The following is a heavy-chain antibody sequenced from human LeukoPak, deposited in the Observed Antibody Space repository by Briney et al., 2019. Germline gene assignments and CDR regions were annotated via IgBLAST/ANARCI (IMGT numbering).Heavy chain of an antibody. D-gene: IGHD5-12*01. CDR1: GYTFTSYD. V-gene: IGHV1-8*01. Sequence: ASVKVSCKASGYTFTSYDINWVRQATGQGLEWMGWMNPNSGNTGYAQKFQGRVTMTRNTSISTAYMELSSLRSEDTAVYYCARTISGYPPLDLWGQGTMVTVSS. J-gene: IGHJ3*01. CDR3: ARTISGYPPLDL. CDR2: MNPNSGNT.